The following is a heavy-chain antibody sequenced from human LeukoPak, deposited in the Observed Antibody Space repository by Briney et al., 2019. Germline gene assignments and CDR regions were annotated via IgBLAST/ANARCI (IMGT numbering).Heavy chain of an antibody. D-gene: IGHD5-18*01. V-gene: IGHV3-66*01. Sequence: GGSLRLSCAASGFTVSSNYMSWVRQAPGKGLEWVSVIYSGGSTYYADSVKGRFTISRDNSKNTLYLQMNSLRAEDTAVYYCAREGQLWRHFDYWGQGTLVTVSS. J-gene: IGHJ4*02. CDR3: AREGQLWRHFDY. CDR1: GFTVSSNY. CDR2: IYSGGST.